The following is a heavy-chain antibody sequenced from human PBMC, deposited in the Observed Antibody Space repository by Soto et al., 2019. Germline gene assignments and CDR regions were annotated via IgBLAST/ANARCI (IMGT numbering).Heavy chain of an antibody. Sequence: GGSLRLSCTASGFLFNTYAMHWVRQAPAKGLEWVAVISYDARNTYYADSVKGRFTISRDNSKNALYLQMDSLRPEDTAVYYCARPGSGYDVLTGQYFFYFHAVDVWGQGTTVTVSS. J-gene: IGHJ6*02. CDR2: ISYDARNT. D-gene: IGHD3-9*01. CDR1: GFLFNTYA. V-gene: IGHV3-30*04. CDR3: ARPGSGYDVLTGQYFFYFHAVDV.